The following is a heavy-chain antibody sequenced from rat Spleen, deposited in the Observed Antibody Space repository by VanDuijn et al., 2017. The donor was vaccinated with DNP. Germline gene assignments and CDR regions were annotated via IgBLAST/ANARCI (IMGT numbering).Heavy chain of an antibody. J-gene: IGHJ3*01. V-gene: IGHV5-25*01. CDR3: ARQGQLGITWFAY. CDR2: ISPSGGST. D-gene: IGHD1-10*01. Sequence: EVQLVESGGGLVQPGRSLKLSCAASGFTFSNYDMAWVRQAPTKGLEWVASISPSGGSTYYRDSVKGRFTVSRDNAKSSLYLQMDSLRSEDTATYYCARQGQLGITWFAYWGQGTLVTVSS. CDR1: GFTFSNYD.